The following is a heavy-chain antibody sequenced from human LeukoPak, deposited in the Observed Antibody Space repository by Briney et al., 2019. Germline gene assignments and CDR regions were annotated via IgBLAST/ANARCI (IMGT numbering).Heavy chain of an antibody. D-gene: IGHD3-22*01. CDR3: ARVYYDSSGYYYGGGDY. J-gene: IGHJ4*02. CDR1: GGTFSSYT. V-gene: IGHV1-69*02. CDR2: IIPSLGIA. Sequence: EASVKVSCKASGGTFSSYTISWVRQAPGQGLEWMGRIIPSLGIANYAQKFQGRVTITADKSTSTAYMALSSLRSEDTAVYYCARVYYDSSGYYYGGGDYWGQGTLVTVSS.